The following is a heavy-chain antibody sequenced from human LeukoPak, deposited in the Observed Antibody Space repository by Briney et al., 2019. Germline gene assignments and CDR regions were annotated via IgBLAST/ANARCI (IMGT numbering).Heavy chain of an antibody. CDR1: GFTFSSYA. V-gene: IGHV3-23*01. J-gene: IGHJ4*02. CDR3: AKVESVWIQLWKYSYYFDY. D-gene: IGHD5-18*01. Sequence: PGGSLRLSCAASGFTFSSYAMSWVRQAPGKGLEWVSAISGSGGSTYYADSVKGRFTISRDNSKNTLYLQMNSLRAEDTAVYYCAKVESVWIQLWKYSYYFDYWGQGTLVTVSS. CDR2: ISGSGGST.